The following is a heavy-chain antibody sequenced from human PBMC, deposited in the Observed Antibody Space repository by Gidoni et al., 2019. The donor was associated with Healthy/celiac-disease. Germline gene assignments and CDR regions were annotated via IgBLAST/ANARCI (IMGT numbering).Heavy chain of an antibody. J-gene: IGHJ6*02. CDR1: GFSFSSYS. D-gene: IGHD3-10*01. CDR3: ARDLERLGELPYGMDV. CDR2: ISSSSSYI. Sequence: EVQLVESGGGLVKPGGSLRLSCAASGFSFSSYSMNWVRQAPGKGLEWVSSISSSSSYIYYADSVKGRFTISRDNAKNSLYLQLNNLRAEDTAVYYCARDLERLGELPYGMDVWGQGTTVTVSS. V-gene: IGHV3-21*01.